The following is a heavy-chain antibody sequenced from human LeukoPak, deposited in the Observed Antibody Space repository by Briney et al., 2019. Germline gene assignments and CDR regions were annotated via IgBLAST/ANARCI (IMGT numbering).Heavy chain of an antibody. CDR2: INPNSGGT. J-gene: IGHJ6*03. V-gene: IGHV1-2*06. CDR1: GYTFIGYY. CDR3: ARDGANKVRGVHYYYMDV. Sequence: ASXXVSCKASGYTFIGYYMRWVRQAPGQGVEWMGRINPNSGGTNYAQKFQGRVTMTRDTSIGTAYMELSSLTSDDSAVYYCARDGANKVRGVHYYYMDVWGKGTTVTVSS. D-gene: IGHD3-10*01.